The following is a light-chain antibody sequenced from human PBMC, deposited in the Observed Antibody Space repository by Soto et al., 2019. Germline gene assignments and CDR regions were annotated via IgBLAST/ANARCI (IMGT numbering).Light chain of an antibody. J-gene: IGKJ1*01. CDR1: QSVLYSSNNKNY. V-gene: IGKV4-1*01. CDR3: QQYYSTPQT. Sequence: DIVMTQSPSSLAVSLGERATIDCKSSQSVLYSSNNKNYLAWYQQKPGQPPKLLIYWASTRESGVPDRFSGSGSGTDFTLTISSLQAEDVAVYCCQQYYSTPQTFGQGTKVEI. CDR2: WAS.